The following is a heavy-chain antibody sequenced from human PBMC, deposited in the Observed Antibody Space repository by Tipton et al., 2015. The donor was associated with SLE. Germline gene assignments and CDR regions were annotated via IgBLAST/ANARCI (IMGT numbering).Heavy chain of an antibody. D-gene: IGHD6-19*01. V-gene: IGHV4-38-2*01. J-gene: IGHJ4*02. Sequence: TLSLTCAVSGYSISSGYYWGWIRQPPGKGLEWIGSIYHSGSTYYNPSLKSRVTISVATSKNQFSLKLSSVTAADTAVYYCARVYSSGWCAHWGQGTLVTVSS. CDR3: ARVYSSGWCAH. CDR2: IYHSGST. CDR1: GYSISSGYY.